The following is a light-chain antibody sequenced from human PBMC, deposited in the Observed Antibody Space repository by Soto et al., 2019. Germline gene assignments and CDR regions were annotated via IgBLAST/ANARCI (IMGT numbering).Light chain of an antibody. V-gene: IGKV3-20*01. Sequence: IVLTQCPGTLSLSPGERATLSCGAGQTVSSTFFAWYQEKPCQGPRLLIYGASTRATRIPDRFRGSGSGTDFTLTISRLDTEDFAVYYCRQYGRSLELAVGGGTRLEIK. CDR2: GAS. J-gene: IGKJ5*01. CDR3: RQYGRSLELA. CDR1: QTVSSTF.